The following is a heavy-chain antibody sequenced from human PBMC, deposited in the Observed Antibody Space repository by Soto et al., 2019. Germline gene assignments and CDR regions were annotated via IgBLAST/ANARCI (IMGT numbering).Heavy chain of an antibody. CDR1: GGTLISNA. V-gene: IGHV1-69*01. CDR3: TSRERVDAFDI. J-gene: IGHJ3*02. Sequence: QVQLVQSGAEVKKPGSSVKVSCKASGGTLISNAISWVRQAPGQGLEWLGGIIPILGSAINAQKFQDRVTITADESTSTTYMELNRLRSEDAAVYYCTSRERVDAFDIWGQGTMVTVSS. CDR2: IIPILGSA. D-gene: IGHD1-26*01.